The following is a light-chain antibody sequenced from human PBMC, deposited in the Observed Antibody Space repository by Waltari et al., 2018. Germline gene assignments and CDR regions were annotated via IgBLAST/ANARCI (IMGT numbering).Light chain of an antibody. Sequence: EVVLTQSPGTLSLSQGERATLPCRASESVYSYLAWYQQKPGQAPRLLIYDTSNRATGIPARFSGSGFGTDFTLTISSLEPEDFAVYYCQQRYKWPPLTFGGGTKVEIK. J-gene: IGKJ4*01. CDR3: QQRYKWPPLT. V-gene: IGKV3-11*01. CDR1: ESVYSY. CDR2: DTS.